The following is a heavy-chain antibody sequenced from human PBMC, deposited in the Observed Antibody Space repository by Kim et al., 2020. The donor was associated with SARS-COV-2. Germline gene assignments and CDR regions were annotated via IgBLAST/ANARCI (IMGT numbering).Heavy chain of an antibody. CDR3: AREGVEWIQLSSAFDI. Sequence: GGSLRLSCAASGFTFSSYWMSWVRQAPGKGLEWVANIKQDGSEKYYVDSVKGRFTISRDNAKNSLYLQMNSLRAEDTAVYYCAREGVEWIQLSSAFDIWGQGTMVTVSS. D-gene: IGHD5-18*01. CDR1: GFTFSSYW. J-gene: IGHJ3*02. V-gene: IGHV3-7*01. CDR2: IKQDGSEK.